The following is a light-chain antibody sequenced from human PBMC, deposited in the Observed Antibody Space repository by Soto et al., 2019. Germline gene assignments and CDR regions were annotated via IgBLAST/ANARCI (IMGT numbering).Light chain of an antibody. J-gene: IGKJ2*01. CDR2: DDS. CDR1: QSVSSW. CDR3: QQYNYFPYT. V-gene: IGKV1-5*01. Sequence: IQRTQSPSTLSASVGERITITCRASQSVSSWLDWYQQKPGRVTKLLIYDDSTLESGVPSTFGGSGSGKEFTLTINSLQPEDFATYFCQQYNYFPYTFGQGTKVDIK.